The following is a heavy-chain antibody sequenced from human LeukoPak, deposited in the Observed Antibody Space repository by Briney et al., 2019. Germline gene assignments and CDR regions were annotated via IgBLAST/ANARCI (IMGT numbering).Heavy chain of an antibody. CDR1: GGSISSGGYY. D-gene: IGHD3-22*01. J-gene: IGHJ3*02. CDR2: IYYSGST. Sequence: PSETLSLTCTVSGGSISSGGYYWSWIRQHPGKGLEWIGYIYYSGSTYYNPSLKSRVTISVDTSKNQFSLKLSSVTAADTAVYYCALSSGSSTAGAFGIWGQGTMVTVSS. V-gene: IGHV4-31*03. CDR3: ALSSGSSTAGAFGI.